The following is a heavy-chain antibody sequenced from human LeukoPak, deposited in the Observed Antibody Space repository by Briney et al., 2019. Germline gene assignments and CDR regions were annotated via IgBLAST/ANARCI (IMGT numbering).Heavy chain of an antibody. CDR2: IHDSGSA. D-gene: IGHD3-3*02. J-gene: IGHJ5*02. V-gene: IGHV4-59*02. CDR1: GASVSAYY. CDR3: VQVRLAGLFDP. Sequence: SETLSLTCTVSGASVSAYYWTWIRQPPGKRLEWLGYIHDSGSANYNPSLNSRLTMSLDASKNQLSLKLSSVSAADTAVYYCVQVRLAGLFDPWGQGTLVTVSS.